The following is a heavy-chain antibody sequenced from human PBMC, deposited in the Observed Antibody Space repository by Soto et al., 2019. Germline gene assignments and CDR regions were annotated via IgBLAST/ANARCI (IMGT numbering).Heavy chain of an antibody. CDR1: GGSLTKYY. CDR2: VSTSGNV. CDR3: ARDNNDFWSLYPLAFDY. J-gene: IGHJ4*02. V-gene: IGHV4-4*07. D-gene: IGHD3-3*01. Sequence: SETLSLTCTVSGGSLTKYYWCWIRQPAGKGLEWIGRVSTSGNVVSKASPSSPLTMSVDTSKNQSSLRLTSVTAADTAVYYCARDNNDFWSLYPLAFDYWGQGALVTVSS.